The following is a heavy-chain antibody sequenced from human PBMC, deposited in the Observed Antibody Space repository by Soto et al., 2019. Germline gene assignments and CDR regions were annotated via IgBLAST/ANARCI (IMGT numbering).Heavy chain of an antibody. CDR2: ISGSGIST. V-gene: IGHV3-23*01. CDR1: GFTFSSYA. D-gene: IGHD5-12*01. Sequence: GGSLRLSCAASGFTFSSYAMSWVRLAPGKGLEWVSAISGSGISTYYADSVKGRFTFSRDNSKNTLHLQMNSLRAEDTAVYYCAKDTSMARTGYFDYWGQGTLVTVSS. J-gene: IGHJ4*02. CDR3: AKDTSMARTGYFDY.